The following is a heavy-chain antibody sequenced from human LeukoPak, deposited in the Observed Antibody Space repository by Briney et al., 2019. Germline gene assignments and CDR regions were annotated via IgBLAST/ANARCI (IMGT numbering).Heavy chain of an antibody. CDR3: ARGHWGLDY. CDR2: ISGAGNIM. V-gene: IGHV3-11*01. CDR1: GFPLSENY. Sequence: GGSLRLSCAASGFPLSENYMTWIRQVPGKGLEWVSYISGAGNIMYYADSVKGRFTISRDNTKNSLFLQMNSLRAEDTAVYYCARGHWGLDYWGLGTLVTVSS. D-gene: IGHD7-27*01. J-gene: IGHJ4*02.